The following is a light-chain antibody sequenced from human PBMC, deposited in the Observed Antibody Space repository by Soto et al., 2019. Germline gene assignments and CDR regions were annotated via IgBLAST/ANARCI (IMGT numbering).Light chain of an antibody. Sequence: EVVLTQSPGTLSLSPGERATLSCRASQSVRSTYLAWYRQNPGQAPRLLIYQASNRATGIPDRFSGSGSGADFTLTISRLEPEDFAVYYCQQYWSSPRTLGQGTKV. CDR1: QSVRSTY. CDR3: QQYWSSPRT. CDR2: QAS. J-gene: IGKJ1*01. V-gene: IGKV3-20*01.